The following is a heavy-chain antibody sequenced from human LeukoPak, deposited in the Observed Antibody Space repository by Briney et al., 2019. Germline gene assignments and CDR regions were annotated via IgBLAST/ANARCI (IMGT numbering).Heavy chain of an antibody. CDR1: GFTFSSYW. D-gene: IGHD5-24*01. CDR3: ARDPSVGDGCNIDY. CDR2: IKQDGSEK. J-gene: IGHJ4*02. Sequence: PGGSLRLSCAASGFTFSSYWMSWVRQAPGKGLEWVANIKQDGSEKYYVDSVKGRFTISRDNAKNSLYLQMNSLRAEDTAVYYCARDPSVGDGCNIDYWGQGTLVTVSS. V-gene: IGHV3-7*01.